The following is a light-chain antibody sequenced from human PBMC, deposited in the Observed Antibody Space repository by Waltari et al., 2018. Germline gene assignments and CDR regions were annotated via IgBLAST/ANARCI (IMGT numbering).Light chain of an antibody. CDR1: QSVLYSSNNKKY. CDR2: WAS. Sequence: DIVMTQSPDSLAVSLGERATINCKSSQSVLYSSNNKKYLAWYQQKPGQPPKLLIYWASIQESGVPDRFSGSGSGTDFTLTISSLQAEDVAVYYCQQYYSTPYTFGQGTKLEIK. V-gene: IGKV4-1*01. CDR3: QQYYSTPYT. J-gene: IGKJ2*01.